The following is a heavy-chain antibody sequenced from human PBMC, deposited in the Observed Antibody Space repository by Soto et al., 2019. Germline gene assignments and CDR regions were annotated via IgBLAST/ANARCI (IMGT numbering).Heavy chain of an antibody. CDR2: IYYSGST. CDR1: GGSISSGDYY. CDR3: ARTAAAGKYYYGVDV. V-gene: IGHV4-30-4*01. J-gene: IGHJ6*02. Sequence: SETLSLTCTVSGGSISSGDYYWSWIRQPPGKGLEWIGYIYYSGSTYYNPSLKSRVTISLDTSKNQFSLKLSSVTAADTAVYYCARTAAAGKYYYGVDVWGQGTTVTVSS. D-gene: IGHD6-13*01.